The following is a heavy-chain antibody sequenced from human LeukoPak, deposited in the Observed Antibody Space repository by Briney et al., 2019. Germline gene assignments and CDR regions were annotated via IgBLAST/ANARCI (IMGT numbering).Heavy chain of an antibody. D-gene: IGHD3-10*01. CDR3: ARVGITMVRGVIIRIPYYYYMDV. J-gene: IGHJ6*03. CDR2: ISWNGGST. Sequence: PGGSLRLSCAASGFTFDDYGMSWVRQAPGKGLEWVPGISWNGGSTGYADSVKGRFTISRDNAKNSLYLQMNSLRAEDTALYYCARVGITMVRGVIIRIPYYYYMDVWGKGTTVTVSS. V-gene: IGHV3-20*04. CDR1: GFTFDDYG.